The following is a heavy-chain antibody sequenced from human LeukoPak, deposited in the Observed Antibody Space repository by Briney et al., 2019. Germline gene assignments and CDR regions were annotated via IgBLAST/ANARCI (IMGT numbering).Heavy chain of an antibody. CDR3: ARKDYCSSTNCYTVEAYLDS. Sequence: PGGSLRLSCAASGFTFSSYAMHWVRQAPGKGLEWVAFISNDGTNKNYADSVKGRFTISRDNSKNTLYLQMNSLRAEDTAVYYCARKDYCSSTNCYTVEAYLDSWGQGTLVTVSS. D-gene: IGHD2-2*02. CDR1: GFTFSSYA. J-gene: IGHJ4*02. V-gene: IGHV3-30-3*01. CDR2: ISNDGTNK.